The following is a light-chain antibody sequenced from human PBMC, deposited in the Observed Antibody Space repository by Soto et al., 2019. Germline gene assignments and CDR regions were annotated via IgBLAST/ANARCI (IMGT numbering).Light chain of an antibody. V-gene: IGKV1-39*01. CDR1: QSISRY. J-gene: IGKJ4*01. CDR3: QQSYSTFTT. Sequence: DIQMTQSPSSLSASVGDRVTITCRASQSISRYLNWYQQEPGKAPKLLIYAASSLQSGVPSRFSGSGYGTDFTLTISSLQPEDFATYYCQQSYSTFTTFGGGTKVEIK. CDR2: AAS.